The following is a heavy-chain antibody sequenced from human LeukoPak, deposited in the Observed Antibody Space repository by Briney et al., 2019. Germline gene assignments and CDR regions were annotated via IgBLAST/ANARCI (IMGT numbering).Heavy chain of an antibody. D-gene: IGHD1-26*01. CDR2: ITTGGDT. J-gene: IGHJ4*02. Sequence: GGSLRLSYEASGFTFRSYAMSWVRQAPGKGLEWVSVITTGGDTYYADSVKGRFTISRDNSKNTLYLQLNSLRADDTAVYYCTPHLWGGTYPYYLAYWGQGTLVTVSS. CDR1: GFTFRSYA. V-gene: IGHV3-23*01. CDR3: TPHLWGGTYPYYLAY.